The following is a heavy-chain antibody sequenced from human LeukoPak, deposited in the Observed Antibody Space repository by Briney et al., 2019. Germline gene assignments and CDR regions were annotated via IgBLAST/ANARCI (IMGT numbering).Heavy chain of an antibody. J-gene: IGHJ4*02. CDR2: IYTSGST. V-gene: IGHV4-4*07. Sequence: PSETLSLTCTVSGGSISSYYWRWIRQPAGKGREWIGRIYTSGSTNYTPSLKSRVTISVDKSKNQFSLKLSSVTAADTAVYYCAREVGSSFIFDYWGQGTLVTVSS. CDR3: AREVGSSFIFDY. CDR1: GGSISSYY. D-gene: IGHD6-13*01.